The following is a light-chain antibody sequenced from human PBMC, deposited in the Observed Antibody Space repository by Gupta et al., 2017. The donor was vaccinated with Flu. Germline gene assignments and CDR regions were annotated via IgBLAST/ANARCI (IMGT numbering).Light chain of an antibody. CDR1: QSISAS. J-gene: IGKJ1*01. CDR3: QHRSVWPPGAT. V-gene: IGKV3-11*01. Sequence: VLTQSPASLSLSPGARATLTCRASQSISASLAWYRQKPGQPPRLLIYDASSRATGIPARFSGSGSGTDFTLTISSLEPEDFAVDYCQHRSVWPPGATFGQGTKVEMK. CDR2: DAS.